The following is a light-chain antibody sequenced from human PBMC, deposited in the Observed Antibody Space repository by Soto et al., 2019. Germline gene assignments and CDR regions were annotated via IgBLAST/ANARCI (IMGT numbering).Light chain of an antibody. J-gene: IGKJ1*01. CDR3: QQYNKWPPET. V-gene: IGKV3-15*01. Sequence: EIVITQSPASLCVCPRDHATLSCRASQSVSSNLAWYQQRPGQAPRLLIYGASTRATGIPARFSGSGSGTEFTLTISSLQSEDFAVYYCQQYNKWPPETFGQASNVDIK. CDR1: QSVSSN. CDR2: GAS.